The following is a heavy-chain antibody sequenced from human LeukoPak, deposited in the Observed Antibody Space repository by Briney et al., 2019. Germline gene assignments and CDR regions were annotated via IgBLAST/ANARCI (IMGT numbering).Heavy chain of an antibody. CDR2: INSDGSGT. CDR1: GLTFSSYW. Sequence: PGGSLRLSCAASGLTFSSYWMHWVRQAPGKGLVWVPSINSDGSGTMYADSVKGRFTISRDNAKNILYLQMNSLRAEDTAVYYCARLPTGSSLHYWGQGTLVTVSS. CDR3: ARLPTGSSLHY. J-gene: IGHJ4*02. V-gene: IGHV3-74*03. D-gene: IGHD6-6*01.